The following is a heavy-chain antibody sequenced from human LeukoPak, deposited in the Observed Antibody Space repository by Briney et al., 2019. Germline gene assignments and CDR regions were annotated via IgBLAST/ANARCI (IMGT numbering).Heavy chain of an antibody. CDR3: VRGVTIYDSSGYFDY. V-gene: IGHV3-30-3*01. CDR2: ISYDGNNK. Sequence: PGGSLRLSCAASGFSFSVCAMHWVRQAPGKGLEWVATISYDGNNKHYTDSVEGQFTISRDNSKNTLYLQMNTLRVEDTAMYYCVRGVTIYDSSGYFDYWGQGTLVTVSS. D-gene: IGHD3-22*01. CDR1: GFSFSVCA. J-gene: IGHJ4*02.